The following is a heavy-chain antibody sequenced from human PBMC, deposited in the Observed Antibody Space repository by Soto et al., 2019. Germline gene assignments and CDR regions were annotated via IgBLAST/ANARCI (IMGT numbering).Heavy chain of an antibody. CDR3: AKTPRGSYYWYFDL. CDR1: GFTFSSYG. J-gene: IGHJ2*01. Sequence: QVQLVESGGGVVQPGRSLRLSCAASGFTFSSYGLHWVRQAPGKGLEWVAVISYDGSNKYYADSVKGRFTISRDNSKNALYLQMNGLRDEDTAVYYCAKTPRGSYYWYFDLWGRGTLVTVSS. CDR2: ISYDGSNK. V-gene: IGHV3-30*18. D-gene: IGHD1-26*01.